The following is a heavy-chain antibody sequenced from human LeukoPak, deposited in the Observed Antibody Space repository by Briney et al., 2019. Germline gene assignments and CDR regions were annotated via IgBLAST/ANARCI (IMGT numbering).Heavy chain of an antibody. CDR3: ASHYDCSGGSCFPSGGFDP. CDR1: GFTFSSYA. Sequence: GGSLRLSCAASGFTFSSYAMSWGRQAPGEGVEWGSAISGSGGSTYYADSVKGRFTISRDNSKNTLYLQMNSLRAEDTAVYYCASHYDCSGGSCFPSGGFDPWGQGTLVTVSS. J-gene: IGHJ5*02. D-gene: IGHD2-15*01. V-gene: IGHV3-23*01. CDR2: ISGSGGST.